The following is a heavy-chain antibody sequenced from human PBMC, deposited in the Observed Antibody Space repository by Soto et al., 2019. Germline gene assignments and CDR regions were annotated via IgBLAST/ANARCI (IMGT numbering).Heavy chain of an antibody. CDR2: ISGSCGST. CDR1: GFTFSSYA. V-gene: IGHV3-23*01. CDR3: VKDGGIVVVPAAHNDAFDI. D-gene: IGHD2-2*01. J-gene: IGHJ3*02. Sequence: EVQLLESGGGLVQPGGSLRLSCAASGFTFSSYAMSWVRQAPGKGLEWVSAISGSCGSTYYADSVKGRFTISRDNSKNTLYLQMNSLRAEDTAVYYCVKDGGIVVVPAAHNDAFDIWGQGTMVTVSS.